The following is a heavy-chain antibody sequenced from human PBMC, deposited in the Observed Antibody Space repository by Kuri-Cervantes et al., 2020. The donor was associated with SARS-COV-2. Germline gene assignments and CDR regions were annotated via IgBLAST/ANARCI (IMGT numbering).Heavy chain of an antibody. V-gene: IGHV4-4*07. CDR2: IYTSGST. D-gene: IGHD2-15*01. Sequence: ESLKISCTVSGGSISSYYWSWIRQPAGKGLEWIGRIYTSGSTNYNPSLKSRVTMSVDTSKNQFSLKLSSVTAADTAVYYCAREIFGSFDPWGQGTLVTVSS. CDR3: AREIFGSFDP. CDR1: GGSISSYY. J-gene: IGHJ5*02.